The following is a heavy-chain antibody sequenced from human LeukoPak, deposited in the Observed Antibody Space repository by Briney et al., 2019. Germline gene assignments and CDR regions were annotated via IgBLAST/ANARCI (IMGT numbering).Heavy chain of an antibody. J-gene: IGHJ4*02. D-gene: IGHD2-15*01. CDR2: IGGGDVEI. CDR3: GRGHRFCSRGNCNSPVDY. V-gene: IGHV3-23*01. Sequence: GGSLRLSCAMSGFTFTNNAMTWVRQAPGKGLEWVSTIGGGDVEIHYADSVKGQFTISRDNSKNTLYLQMNSLRAEDTAVYYCGRGHRFCSRGNCNSPVDYWGQGTLVTVSS. CDR1: GFTFTNNA.